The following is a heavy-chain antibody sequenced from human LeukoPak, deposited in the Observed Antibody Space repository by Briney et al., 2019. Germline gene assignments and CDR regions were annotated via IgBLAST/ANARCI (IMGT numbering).Heavy chain of an antibody. J-gene: IGHJ6*02. CDR1: GGTFSSYV. CDR3: ARGGQRYSSRWSPLEYYGMDV. Sequence: SVKVSCKASGGTFSSYVISWVRQAPGQGLEWMGRIIPILGIANYAQKFQGRVTITADKSTSTAYMELSSLRSEDTAVYYCARGGQRYSSRWSPLEYYGMDVWGQGTTITVSS. CDR2: IIPILGIA. D-gene: IGHD6-13*01. V-gene: IGHV1-69*04.